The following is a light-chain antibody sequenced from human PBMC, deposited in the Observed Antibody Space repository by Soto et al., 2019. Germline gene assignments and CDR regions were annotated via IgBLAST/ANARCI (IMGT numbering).Light chain of an antibody. CDR3: HQPHSWLRT. CDR1: QYINTR. Sequence: EIELTQSPSTLSSFAGDRVTISCRASQYINTRLAWYQHRPGQAPRLLIYHTSTRAAGIPARFSASGTGTDYTLTISHGQPADSAVYYWHQPHSWLRTFGQGTKVDIK. CDR2: HTS. J-gene: IGKJ1*01. V-gene: IGKV3D-11*01.